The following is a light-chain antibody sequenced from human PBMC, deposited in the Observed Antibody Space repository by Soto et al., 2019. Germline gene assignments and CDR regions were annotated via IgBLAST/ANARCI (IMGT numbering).Light chain of an antibody. V-gene: IGKV4-1*01. Sequence: DIVMTQSPGSLAVSLGERATINCKSSQSVLYFSDNNNYLAWYQQKPGQPPKLLIYWASTRESGVPDRFSGSGSATDFTLTISSLQAEDVAVYFCQQYYTTPLTFGGGTKVDIK. CDR3: QQYYTTPLT. J-gene: IGKJ4*01. CDR2: WAS. CDR1: QSVLYFSDNNNY.